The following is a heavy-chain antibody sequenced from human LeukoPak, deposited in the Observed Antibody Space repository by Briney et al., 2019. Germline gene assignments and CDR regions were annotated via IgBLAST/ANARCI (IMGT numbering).Heavy chain of an antibody. J-gene: IGHJ4*02. V-gene: IGHV3-66*02. CDR1: GVTVSSNY. Sequence: GGSLTLLCAASGVTVSSNYMHGLRQAPGKGLVWVSVIYVGGNTYYADSVKGRFTIYRDNPKNTLYLQMNSLRAEDTAVYYCARGDGYNFFDFWGQGTLVTVSS. D-gene: IGHD5-24*01. CDR3: ARGDGYNFFDF. CDR2: IYVGGNT.